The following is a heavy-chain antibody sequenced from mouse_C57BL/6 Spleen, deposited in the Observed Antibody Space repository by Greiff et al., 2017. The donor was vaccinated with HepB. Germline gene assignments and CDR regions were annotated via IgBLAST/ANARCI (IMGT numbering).Heavy chain of an antibody. CDR3: ARGYYGSRRYAMDY. D-gene: IGHD1-1*01. CDR2: IDPSDSYT. Sequence: QVQLQQSGAELVMPGASVKLSCKASGYTFTSYWMHWVKQRPGQGLEWIGEIDPSDSYTNYNQKFKGKSTLTVDKSSSTAYMQLSSLTSEDSAVYYCARGYYGSRRYAMDYWGQGTSVTVSS. V-gene: IGHV1-69*01. CDR1: GYTFTSYW. J-gene: IGHJ4*01.